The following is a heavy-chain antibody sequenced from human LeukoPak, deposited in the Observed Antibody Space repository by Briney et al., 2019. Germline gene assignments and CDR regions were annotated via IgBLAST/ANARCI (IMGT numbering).Heavy chain of an antibody. V-gene: IGHV3-33*01. CDR1: GLNFNDYD. CDR2: IWDDGSNK. D-gene: IGHD1-26*01. J-gene: IGHJ4*02. CDR3: AREIGGGLHYFHS. Sequence: PGGSLRLSCAASGLNFNDYDMDWVRQAPGKGPEWVAVIWDDGSNKYYAESVKGRFTISRDSSKNMLYLQMNSLRAEDTAMYYCAREIGGGLHYFHSWGQGTPVTVSS.